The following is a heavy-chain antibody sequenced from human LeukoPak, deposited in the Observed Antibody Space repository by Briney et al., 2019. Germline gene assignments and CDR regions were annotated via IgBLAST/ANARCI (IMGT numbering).Heavy chain of an antibody. V-gene: IGHV1-18*01. J-gene: IGHJ4*02. CDR3: ARSQYYYDSSGYQLFDY. CDR2: ISAYNGNT. CDR1: GYTFTSYG. D-gene: IGHD3-22*01. Sequence: ASVKVSCKASGYTFTSYGISWVRQAPGQGLEWMGWISAYNGNTNYAQKLQGRVTMTTDTSTSTAYMELRSLRSDDTAVYYCARSQYYYDSSGYQLFDYWGQGTLVTASS.